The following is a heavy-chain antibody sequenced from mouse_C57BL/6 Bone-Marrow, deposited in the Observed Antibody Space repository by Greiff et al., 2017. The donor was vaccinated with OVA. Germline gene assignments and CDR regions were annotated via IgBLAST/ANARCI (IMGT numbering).Heavy chain of an antibody. J-gene: IGHJ1*03. D-gene: IGHD1-1*01. CDR3: ARTLLLLRYWYFDV. CDR2: IYPGSGST. CDR1: GYTFTSYW. Sequence: QVHVKQPGAELVKPGASVKMSCKASGYTFTSYWITWVKQRPGQGLEWIGDIYPGSGSTNYNEKFKSKATLTVDTSSSTAYMQLSSLTSEDSAVYYCARTLLLLRYWYFDVWGTGTTVTVSS. V-gene: IGHV1-55*01.